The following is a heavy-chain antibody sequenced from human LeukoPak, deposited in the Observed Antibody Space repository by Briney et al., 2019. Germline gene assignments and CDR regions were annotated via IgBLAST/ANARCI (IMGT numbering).Heavy chain of an antibody. CDR3: ARCGEPSYDILTGYSRFDY. CDR2: INPSGGTT. V-gene: IGHV1-46*01. D-gene: IGHD3-9*01. J-gene: IGHJ4*02. Sequence: ASVKVSCKASGYTFTSYYMHWVRQAPGQGLEWMGIINPSGGTTSYAQKFQGRVTMTRDTSTSTVYMELSSLRSEDTAVYYCARCGEPSYDILTGYSRFDYWGQGTLVTVSS. CDR1: GYTFTSYY.